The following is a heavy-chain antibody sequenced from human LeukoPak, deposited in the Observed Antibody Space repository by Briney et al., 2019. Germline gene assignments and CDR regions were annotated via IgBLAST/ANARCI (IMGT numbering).Heavy chain of an antibody. Sequence: ASVKVSCKASGYTFTSYYMHWVRQAPGQGLEWMGIINPSGGSTSYAQKFQGRVTMTRDTSTSTVYMELSSLRSEDTAVYYCATNSGSYFWFDPWGQGTLVTVSS. D-gene: IGHD1-26*01. CDR1: GYTFTSYY. V-gene: IGHV1-46*01. CDR2: INPSGGST. CDR3: ATNSGSYFWFDP. J-gene: IGHJ5*02.